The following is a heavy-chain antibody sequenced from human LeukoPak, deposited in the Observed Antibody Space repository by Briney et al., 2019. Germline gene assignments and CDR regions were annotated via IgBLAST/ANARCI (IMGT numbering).Heavy chain of an antibody. J-gene: IGHJ4*02. D-gene: IGHD6-19*01. V-gene: IGHV4-61*08. CDR3: ARGPNYSSGWYAFDY. Sequence: SETLSLTCTVSGGSISSGGYYWSWIRQPPGKGLEWIGYIYYSGSTNYNPSLKSRVTISVDTSKNQFSLKLSSVTAADTAVYYCARGPNYSSGWYAFDYWGQGTLVTVSS. CDR2: IYYSGST. CDR1: GGSISSGGYY.